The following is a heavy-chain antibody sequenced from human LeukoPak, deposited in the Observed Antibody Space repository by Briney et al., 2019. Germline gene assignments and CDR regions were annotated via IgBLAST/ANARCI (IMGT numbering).Heavy chain of an antibody. Sequence: TPSETLSLTCAVYGGSFSGYYWSWIRQSPGKGLEWIGEINHSGSTYYNPSLKSRVTISVDTSKNQFSLKLSSVTAADTAVYYCARGNYYDRGPFDYWGQGTLVTVSS. V-gene: IGHV4-34*01. CDR3: ARGNYYDRGPFDY. J-gene: IGHJ4*02. CDR2: INHSGST. D-gene: IGHD3-22*01. CDR1: GGSFSGYY.